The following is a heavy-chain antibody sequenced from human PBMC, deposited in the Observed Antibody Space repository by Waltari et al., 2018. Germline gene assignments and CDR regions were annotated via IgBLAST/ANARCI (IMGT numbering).Heavy chain of an antibody. CDR1: GYTFTGYY. J-gene: IGHJ4*02. V-gene: IGHV1-2*02. CDR3: ARDLPSAGYFDY. CDR2: INPNSGGT. Sequence: QVQLVQSGAEVKKPGASVKVSCKASGYTFTGYYMHWVRQAPGQGLEWMGWINPNSGGTNYAQKVQGRVTMTRDTSISTAYMELSRLRSDDTAVYYCARDLPSAGYFDYWGQGTLVTVSS.